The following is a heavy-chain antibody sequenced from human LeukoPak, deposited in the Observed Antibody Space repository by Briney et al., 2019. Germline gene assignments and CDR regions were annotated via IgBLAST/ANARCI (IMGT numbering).Heavy chain of an antibody. J-gene: IGHJ4*02. CDR1: GGSFSGHF. CDR3: ARGFSLSYYDSSGFLFDY. D-gene: IGHD3-22*01. CDR2: IDHTGRT. Sequence: SETLSLTRAVYGGSFSGHFWSWIRQSPGRGLEGIGEIDHTGRTNYNPSLKTRFSITRDTSKNQFSLSFNSVTAADTAVYYCARGFSLSYYDSSGFLFDYWGQGGLVTVSS. V-gene: IGHV4-34*01.